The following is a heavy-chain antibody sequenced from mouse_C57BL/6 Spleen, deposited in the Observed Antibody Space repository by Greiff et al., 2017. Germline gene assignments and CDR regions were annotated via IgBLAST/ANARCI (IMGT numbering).Heavy chain of an antibody. CDR3: TTGLGAD. J-gene: IGHJ3*01. CDR1: GFNIKDDY. D-gene: IGHD3-3*01. CDR2: IDPGNGDT. V-gene: IGHV14-4*01. Sequence: EVMLVESGAELVRPGASVKLSCTASGFNIKDDYMHWVKQRPEQGLEWIGWIDPGNGDTEYASKFQGKATITADTSSNTAYLQLSSLTSEDTAGYYCTTGLGADWGQGTLVTVSA.